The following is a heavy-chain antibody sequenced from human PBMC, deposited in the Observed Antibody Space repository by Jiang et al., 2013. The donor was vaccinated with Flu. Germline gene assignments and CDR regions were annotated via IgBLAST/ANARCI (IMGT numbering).Heavy chain of an antibody. V-gene: IGHV3-74*03. CDR3: SGYNMAHYYYGMDV. Sequence: VQLVESGGGLVQPGGSLRLSCAGSGFTFSRFLMHWVRQVPGKGLVWVSRINGDGSSRKYADSVEGRFTISRDNARNTVYLQMNSLTVEDTAVYYCSGYNMAHYYYGMDVWGQGTTVTVSS. CDR2: INGDGSSR. CDR1: GFTFSRFL. D-gene: IGHD3-3*01. J-gene: IGHJ6*02.